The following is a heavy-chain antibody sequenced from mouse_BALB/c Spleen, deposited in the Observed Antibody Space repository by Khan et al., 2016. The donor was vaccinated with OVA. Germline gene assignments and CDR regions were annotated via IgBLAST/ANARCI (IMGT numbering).Heavy chain of an antibody. CDR2: ISPGSGDT. CDR3: ARRNYCGYTFAY. J-gene: IGHJ3*01. Sequence: VQLVESGAELARPGASVKLSCKASGYTFTDYYINWVKQRTGQGLEWIGEISPGSGDTYYNETFKGKATLTADKSSTTAYMQLSSLTSEASAVYFCARRNYCGYTFAYWGQGTLVTVSA. CDR1: GYTFTDYY. D-gene: IGHD1-2*01. V-gene: IGHV1-77*01.